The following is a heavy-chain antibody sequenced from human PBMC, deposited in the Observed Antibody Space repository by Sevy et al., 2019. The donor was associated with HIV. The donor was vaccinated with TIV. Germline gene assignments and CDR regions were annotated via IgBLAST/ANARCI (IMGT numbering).Heavy chain of an antibody. CDR3: AKDRAVVVVAATPLHS. J-gene: IGHJ4*02. CDR2: ISGSGGST. V-gene: IGHV3-23*01. CDR1: GFTFSSYA. Sequence: GGSLRLSCAASGFTFSSYAMSWVRQAPGKGLEWVSAISGSGGSTYYPDSVKGRLTNSRDNPKNTLYLQRNSRRAEDTAVYYCAKDRAVVVVAATPLHSWGQGTLVTVSS. D-gene: IGHD2-15*01.